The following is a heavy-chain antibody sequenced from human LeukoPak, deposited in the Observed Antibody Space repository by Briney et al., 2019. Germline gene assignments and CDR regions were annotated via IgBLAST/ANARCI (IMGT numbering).Heavy chain of an antibody. Sequence: ASVKVSCKASGYTFTGYYMHWVRQAPGQGLEWMGWINPNSGDTNYAQKFQGRVTMTRDTSISTAYMELSRLRSDDTAVYYCARDRVGYCSGGSCYPNWFDPWGLGTLVTVSS. V-gene: IGHV1-2*02. CDR3: ARDRVGYCSGGSCYPNWFDP. J-gene: IGHJ5*02. CDR2: INPNSGDT. CDR1: GYTFTGYY. D-gene: IGHD2-15*01.